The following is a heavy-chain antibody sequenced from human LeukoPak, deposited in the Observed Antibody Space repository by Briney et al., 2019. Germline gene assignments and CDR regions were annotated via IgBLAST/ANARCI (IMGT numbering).Heavy chain of an antibody. CDR1: KFTFSNCA. J-gene: IGHJ3*02. Sequence: GRSLRLSCAASKFTFSNCAMHWVRQAPGKGLEWVAVISYDGTNKYYADSVKGRFTISRDNSKNTLYLQINSLRTEDTALYYCARPSSGYYWGAAFDIWGQGTMVTVSS. D-gene: IGHD3-22*01. CDR2: ISYDGTNK. V-gene: IGHV3-30*04. CDR3: ARPSSGYYWGAAFDI.